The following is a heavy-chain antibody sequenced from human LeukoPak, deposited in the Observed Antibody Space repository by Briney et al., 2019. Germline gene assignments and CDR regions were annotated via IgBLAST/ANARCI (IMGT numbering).Heavy chain of an antibody. V-gene: IGHV3-48*03. CDR3: ARGLRGWLLSYYFDY. CDR1: GFTFSSYE. CDR2: ISSSGSTI. D-gene: IGHD3-9*01. J-gene: IGHJ4*02. Sequence: GGSLRLSCAASGFTFSSYEMNWVRQAPGKRLEWVSYISSSGSTIYYAASVKGRFTISRDDAKNSMYLQVNTLRAEDTAVYYCARGLRGWLLSYYFDYWGQGTLVTVSS.